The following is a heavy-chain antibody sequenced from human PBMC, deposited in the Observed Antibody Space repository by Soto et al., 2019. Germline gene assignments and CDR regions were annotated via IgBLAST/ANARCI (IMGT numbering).Heavy chain of an antibody. CDR2: VYGSDDK. J-gene: IGHJ4*02. CDR3: VRRYDPSYFDY. CDR1: GFSLTTSAVA. Sequence: SGPTLVNPTQTLTLTCTFSGFSLTTSAVAVGWIRQPPGKALEWLAIVYGSDDKFYSPSLKSRLTITKDNSKNQVVLTLTDMDPVDTATYSCVRRYDPSYFDYWGQGTLVTVS. D-gene: IGHD1-1*01. V-gene: IGHV2-5*01.